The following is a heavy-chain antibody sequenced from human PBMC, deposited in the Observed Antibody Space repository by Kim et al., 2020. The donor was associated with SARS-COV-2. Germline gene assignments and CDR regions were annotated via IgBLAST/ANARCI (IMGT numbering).Heavy chain of an antibody. J-gene: IGHJ5*02. CDR3: ANDTLTGTTGWFDP. Sequence: GGSLRLSCAASGFTFSNYAMSWVRQAPGKGLEWVSTIRGSGSSTYYADSVKGRSTISRDNSQNTLYLQMNSLRAEDTAVYYCANDTLTGTTGWFDPWGQGTLVTVSS. D-gene: IGHD1-7*01. V-gene: IGHV3-23*01. CDR2: IRGSGSST. CDR1: GFTFSNYA.